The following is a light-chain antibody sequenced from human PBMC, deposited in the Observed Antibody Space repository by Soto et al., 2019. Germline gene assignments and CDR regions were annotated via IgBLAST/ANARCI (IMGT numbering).Light chain of an antibody. Sequence: QSVLTQPASVSGSPGQSITISCTGTSSDVGSYNLVSWYQQHPGKAPKLMIYEGSKRPSGLSNRFSGSTSGNTASLTISGLQAADEADYYCCSYEGSSTFPVVFGGGTKLTVL. CDR1: SSDVGSYNL. CDR3: CSYEGSSTFPVV. V-gene: IGLV2-23*03. CDR2: EGS. J-gene: IGLJ2*01.